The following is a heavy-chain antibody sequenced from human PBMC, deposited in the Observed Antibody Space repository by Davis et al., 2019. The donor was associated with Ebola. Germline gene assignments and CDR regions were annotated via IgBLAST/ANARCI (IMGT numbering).Heavy chain of an antibody. Sequence: PGGSLRLSCAASGFTFSNAWMSWVRQAPGKGLEWVANIKKDGSEKYYVDSVKGRFTISRDNAKNSLFLQMNSLRVEDTSVYYCARAGYSSSRSVNWFDPWGQGTLVTVSS. CDR2: IKKDGSEK. CDR1: GFTFSNAW. D-gene: IGHD6-13*01. CDR3: ARAGYSSSRSVNWFDP. V-gene: IGHV3-7*01. J-gene: IGHJ5*02.